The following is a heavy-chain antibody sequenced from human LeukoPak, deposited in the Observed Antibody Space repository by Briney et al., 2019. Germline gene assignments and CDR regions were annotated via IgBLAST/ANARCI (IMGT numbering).Heavy chain of an antibody. Sequence: GGSLRLSCAASGFTFSNSWMGWVRQDPGNGLEWVANIKEDGSEKYYMDSVKGRFTISRDNSKNTLYLQMNSLRTEDTAVYYCARACSAGSCYLVAFDIWGQGTMVTVSS. D-gene: IGHD2-15*01. V-gene: IGHV3-7*04. CDR1: GFTFSNSW. CDR2: IKEDGSEK. J-gene: IGHJ3*02. CDR3: ARACSAGSCYLVAFDI.